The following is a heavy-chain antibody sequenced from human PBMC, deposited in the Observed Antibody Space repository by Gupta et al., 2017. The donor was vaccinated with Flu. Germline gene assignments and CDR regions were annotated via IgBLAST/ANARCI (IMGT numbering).Heavy chain of an antibody. D-gene: IGHD2-21*01. J-gene: IGHJ6*02. CDR3: ATPAQHNYYYYYGMDV. CDR1: GGTFTSYA. CDR2: IIPIFGTA. Sequence: QVQLVQSGAEVKKPGSSVKVSCKASGGTFTSYAISWVRQAPGQGLEWMGGIIPIFGTANYAQKFQGRVTITADKSTSTAYMELSSLRSEDTAVYYCATPAQHNYYYYYGMDVWGQGTTVTVSS. V-gene: IGHV1-69*06.